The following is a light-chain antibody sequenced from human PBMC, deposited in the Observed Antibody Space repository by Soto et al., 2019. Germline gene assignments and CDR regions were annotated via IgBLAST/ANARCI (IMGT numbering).Light chain of an antibody. V-gene: IGKV1-5*03. CDR2: KAS. J-gene: IGKJ1*01. Sequence: DIQMTQSPSTLSASVGDRVTITCRASQSISSWLAWYQQKPGKAPKLLIYKASSLESGVPSRFSGSGSGKEFTLTISSLQPDDFAHYYCQQYNSYRTFGQGTKVEIK. CDR1: QSISSW. CDR3: QQYNSYRT.